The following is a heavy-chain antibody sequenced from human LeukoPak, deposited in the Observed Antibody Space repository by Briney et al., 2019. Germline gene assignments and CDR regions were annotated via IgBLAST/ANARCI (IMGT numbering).Heavy chain of an antibody. Sequence: PGGSLRLSCAASGFTFSSYEMNWVRQAPGKGLEWVSYISSSGSTIYYADSVKGRFTISRDNAKNSLYLQMNSLRAEDTAVYYCARDGGGSGWYPHDYWGQGTLVTVSS. CDR3: ARDGGGSGWYPHDY. CDR2: ISSSGSTI. D-gene: IGHD6-19*01. V-gene: IGHV3-48*03. CDR1: GFTFSSYE. J-gene: IGHJ4*02.